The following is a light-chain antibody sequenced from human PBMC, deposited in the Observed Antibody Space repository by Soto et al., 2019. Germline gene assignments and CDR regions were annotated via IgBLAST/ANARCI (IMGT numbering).Light chain of an antibody. Sequence: DIQMTQSPSTLSASVGDRVTITCRASQSISSWLAWYQQKPVKAPKLLIYDASSLESGVPSRFSGGGSGTEFTLTISSLQPDDFATYYCQQYNSYLLTFGGGTKVEIK. J-gene: IGKJ4*01. V-gene: IGKV1-5*01. CDR3: QQYNSYLLT. CDR1: QSISSW. CDR2: DAS.